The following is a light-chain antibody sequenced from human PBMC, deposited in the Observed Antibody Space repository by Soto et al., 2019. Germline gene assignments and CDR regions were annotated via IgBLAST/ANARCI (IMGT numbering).Light chain of an antibody. CDR3: SADTARSTLV. Sequence: QSALTQPASVSGSAGQSITISCSGTMRDVGAYNLVSWYQQHPGTAPKLIIYEVRNRPSGISSRFSGSRSGNTASLTISGLQPEDEGDYYCSADTARSTLVFGGGTNVTVL. CDR1: MRDVGAYNL. J-gene: IGLJ3*02. CDR2: EVR. V-gene: IGLV2-14*01.